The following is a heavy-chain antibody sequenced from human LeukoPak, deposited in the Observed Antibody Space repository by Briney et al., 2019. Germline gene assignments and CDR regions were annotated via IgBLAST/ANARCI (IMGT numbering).Heavy chain of an antibody. Sequence: ASVKVSCKASGYTFTGCYMHWVRQAPGQGLEWMGWINPNSGGTNYAQKFQGWVTMTRDTSIRTAYMELSRLRSDDTAVYYCARGYLRYCSGGSCYRYDAFDIWGQGTMVTVSS. CDR3: ARGYLRYCSGGSCYRYDAFDI. CDR1: GYTFTGCY. CDR2: INPNSGGT. D-gene: IGHD2-15*01. J-gene: IGHJ3*02. V-gene: IGHV1-2*04.